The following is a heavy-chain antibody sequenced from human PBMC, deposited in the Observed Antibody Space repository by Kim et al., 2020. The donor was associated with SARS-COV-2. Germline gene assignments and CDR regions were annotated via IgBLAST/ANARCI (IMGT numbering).Heavy chain of an antibody. CDR2: IYHSGST. Sequence: SETLSLTCAVSGGSISSSNWWSWVRQPPGKGLEWIGEIYHSGSTNYNPSLKSRVTISVDKSKNQFSLKLSSVTAADTAVYYCASGEGGIAVAGTPLSLYYYGMDVWGQGTTVTVSS. CDR1: GGSISSSNW. D-gene: IGHD6-19*01. J-gene: IGHJ6*02. CDR3: ASGEGGIAVAGTPLSLYYYGMDV. V-gene: IGHV4-4*02.